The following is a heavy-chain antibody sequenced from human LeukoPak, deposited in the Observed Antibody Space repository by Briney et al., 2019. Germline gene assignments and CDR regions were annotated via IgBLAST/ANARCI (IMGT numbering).Heavy chain of an antibody. V-gene: IGHV3-48*02. D-gene: IGHD2-15*01. CDR3: ARDRYCSGGNCYSGFDP. CDR1: GFTFISYS. J-gene: IGHJ5*02. CDR2: ISSSGNTL. Sequence: PGGSLRLSCAASGFTFISYSMNWVRQAPGKGLEWISYISSSGNTLHYADSVKGRFTISRDNAKNSLSLQMNSLRDEDTALYYCARDRYCSGGNCYSGFDPWGQGTLVTVSS.